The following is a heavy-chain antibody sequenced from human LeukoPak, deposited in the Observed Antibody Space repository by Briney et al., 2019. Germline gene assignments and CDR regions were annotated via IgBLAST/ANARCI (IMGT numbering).Heavy chain of an antibody. Sequence: SETLSLTCTVSGGSISSGDYSGNWIRQPRGTGLEWIGYIYHSGSTYYSPSLESRVTISVDKSKNQFSLKLSSVTAADTAVYYCARVGHYYYGSGSYLGGFDYWGQGTLVTVSS. D-gene: IGHD3-10*01. V-gene: IGHV4-30-2*01. CDR3: ARVGHYYYGSGSYLGGFDY. CDR2: IYHSGST. J-gene: IGHJ4*02. CDR1: GGSISSGDYS.